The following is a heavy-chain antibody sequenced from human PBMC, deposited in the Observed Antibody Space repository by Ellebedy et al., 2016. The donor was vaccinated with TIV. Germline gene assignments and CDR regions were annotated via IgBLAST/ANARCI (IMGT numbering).Heavy chain of an antibody. CDR3: ARTRILGATETAIAPPNFYY. D-gene: IGHD1-26*01. CDR1: GLSVSRNGMR. J-gene: IGHJ4*02. V-gene: IGHV2-70*04. CDR2: IDWDDDT. Sequence: SGPTLVKPTQTLTLTCTLSGLSVSRNGMRVNWIRQPPGKALEWLARIDWDDDTFYTTSLNTRPTISKDTSKNQVVLTMTDMDPVDTATYYCARTRILGATETAIAPPNFYYWGQGTLVTVSS.